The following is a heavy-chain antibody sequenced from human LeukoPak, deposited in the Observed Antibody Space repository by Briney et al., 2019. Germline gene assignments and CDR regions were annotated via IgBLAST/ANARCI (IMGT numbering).Heavy chain of an antibody. J-gene: IGHJ4*02. CDR3: AVRNRSSWSPFDF. CDR1: GYTFTNYG. V-gene: IGHV1-18*01. D-gene: IGHD6-13*01. CDR2: ISAYNGDT. Sequence: GASVNVSCKASGYTFTNYGISWVRQAPGHGLEWMGWISAYNGDTNYAQKLQGRVTMTTDTSTSTAYMELRSLRSDDTAVYYCAVRNRSSWSPFDFWGQGTLVTVSS.